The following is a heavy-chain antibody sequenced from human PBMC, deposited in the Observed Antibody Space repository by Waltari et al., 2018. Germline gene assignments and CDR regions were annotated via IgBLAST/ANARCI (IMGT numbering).Heavy chain of an antibody. D-gene: IGHD3-10*01. V-gene: IGHV4-30-4*08. CDR2: IYYSGST. CDR1: GGSISSGDYY. J-gene: IGHJ4*02. CDR3: ARENNMVQGVIDY. Sequence: QVQLQESCPGLVKPSQTLSLTCTVSGGSISSGDYYWSWIRQPPGKGLEWIGYIYYSGSTYYNPSLKSRVTISVDTSKNQFSLKLSSVTAADTAVYYCARENNMVQGVIDYWGQGTLVTVSS.